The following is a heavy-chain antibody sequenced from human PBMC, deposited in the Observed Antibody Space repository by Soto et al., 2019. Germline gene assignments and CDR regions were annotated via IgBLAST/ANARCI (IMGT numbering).Heavy chain of an antibody. CDR1: GGSISSGGYY. D-gene: IGHD6-19*01. J-gene: IGHJ4*02. V-gene: IGHV4-31*03. CDR2: IYYSGST. CDR3: ARGEQQWLTSFYYFDY. Sequence: SETLSLTCTVSGGSISSGGYYWSWIRQHPGKGLEWIGYIYYSGSTYYNPSLKSRVTISVDTSKNQFSLKLSSVTAADTAVYYCARGEQQWLTSFYYFDYWGQGTLVTVSS.